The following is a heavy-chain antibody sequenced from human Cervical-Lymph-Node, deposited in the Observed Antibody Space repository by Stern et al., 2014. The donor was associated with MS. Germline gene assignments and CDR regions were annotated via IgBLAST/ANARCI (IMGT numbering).Heavy chain of an antibody. V-gene: IGHV3-21*01. CDR3: ARARTATTRRRPFNY. CDR2: ISSSSSYI. Sequence: EVQLVESGGGLVKPGGSLRLSCAASGFTFSSYSMNWVRQAPGKGLEWVSSISSSSSYIYYAVSVKGRFTISRDNAKNSLYLQMNSLRAEDTAVYYCARARTATTRRRPFNYWGQGTLVPVSS. J-gene: IGHJ4*02. CDR1: GFTFSSYS. D-gene: IGHD1-26*01.